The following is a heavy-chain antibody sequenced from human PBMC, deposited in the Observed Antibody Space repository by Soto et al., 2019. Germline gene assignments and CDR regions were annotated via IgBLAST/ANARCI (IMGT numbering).Heavy chain of an antibody. CDR3: SRDDSDWFFN. D-gene: IGHD3-9*01. CDR1: GFTFDDYA. Sequence: PGGSLRLSCAASGFTFDDYAMHWVRQAPGKGLEWVSVISASGATSYYADSVKGRFTISRDNSKNTLYLQMNSLRGEDMAVYYCSRDDSDWFFNWGRGTLVTVSS. V-gene: IGHV3-23*01. CDR2: ISASGATS. J-gene: IGHJ4*02.